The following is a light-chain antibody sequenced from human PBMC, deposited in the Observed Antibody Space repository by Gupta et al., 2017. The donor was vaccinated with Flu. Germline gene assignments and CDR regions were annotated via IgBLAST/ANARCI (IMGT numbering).Light chain of an antibody. CDR1: QSVSSY. CDR3: QQRSDWPPYS. CDR2: DAS. V-gene: IGKV3-11*01. Sequence: EIVLTQSQATLSLSPGERATLSCRASQSVSSYLAWYQQKPGQAPRLLIYDASNRATGIPARFSGSGSGTDVTLTISSLEPEDVAVYYCQQRSDWPPYSFGQGTKLEIK. J-gene: IGKJ2*03.